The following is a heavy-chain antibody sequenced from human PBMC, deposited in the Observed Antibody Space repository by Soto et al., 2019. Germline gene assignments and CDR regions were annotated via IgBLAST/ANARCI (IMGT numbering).Heavy chain of an antibody. V-gene: IGHV4-34*01. D-gene: IGHD4-17*01. J-gene: IGHJ4*02. CDR2: INHSGST. Sequence: SETLSLTCAVYGGSFSGYYWSWIRQPPGKGLEWIGEINHSGSTNYNPSLKSRVTISVDTSKNQFSLKLSSVTAADTAVYYCARGSGTVTPAYYFDYWGQGTLVTVSS. CDR1: GGSFSGYY. CDR3: ARGSGTVTPAYYFDY.